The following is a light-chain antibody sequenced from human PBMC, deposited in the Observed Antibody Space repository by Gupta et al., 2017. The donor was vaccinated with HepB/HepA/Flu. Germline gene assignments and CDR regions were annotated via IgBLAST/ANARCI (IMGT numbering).Light chain of an antibody. J-gene: IGKJ1*01. Sequence: DIQMTQSPSSLSASVGDRVTITCRASQSIKSNLNWYQQKPGKAPNLLIYTASSLQSGVPSRFSGSGSGTDFTLTSSSRQPEDFATYYCQQSYSTPRTFGQGTKVEIK. CDR1: QSIKSN. CDR3: QQSYSTPRT. CDR2: TAS. V-gene: IGKV1-39*01.